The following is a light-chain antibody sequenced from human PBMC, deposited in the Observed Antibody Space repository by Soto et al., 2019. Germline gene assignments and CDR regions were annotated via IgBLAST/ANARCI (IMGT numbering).Light chain of an antibody. V-gene: IGKV3-20*01. CDR2: GAS. J-gene: IGKJ1*01. CDR3: QQYGGSPRT. CDR1: QTVSSS. Sequence: EIVLTQSPRTLSLSPGERASLSCRASQTVSSSLAWYQQKPGQAPRLLISGASSRAADIPDRFSGSGSGTDFTLTINRLEPEDFAVYYCQQYGGSPRTFGQGTKVDIK.